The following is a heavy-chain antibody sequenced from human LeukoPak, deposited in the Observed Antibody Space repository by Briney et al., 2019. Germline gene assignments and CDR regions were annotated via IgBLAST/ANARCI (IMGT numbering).Heavy chain of an antibody. CDR3: ARGAGAKSFDY. D-gene: IGHD4/OR15-4a*01. CDR2: IFYSGST. V-gene: IGHV4-59*01. J-gene: IGHJ4*02. CDR1: GGSISSFY. Sequence: PSETLSLTCTVSGGSISSFYWSWIRQPPGNGLEWIGHIFYSGSTNYNPSLKSRVTISVDTSKNHFSLKLNSVTAADTALYYCARGAGAKSFDYWGQGTLVTVSS.